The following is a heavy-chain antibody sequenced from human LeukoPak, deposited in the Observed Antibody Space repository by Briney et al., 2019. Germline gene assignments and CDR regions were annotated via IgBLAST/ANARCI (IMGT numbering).Heavy chain of an antibody. CDR1: GGSISSSSYY. V-gene: IGHV4-39*01. J-gene: IGHJ5*02. CDR3: ATSYYDILTGLDS. CDR2: IYYSGST. D-gene: IGHD3-9*01. Sequence: SETLSLTCTVSGGSISSSSYYWGWIRQPPGTGLEWIGSIYYSGSTYYNPSLKSRVTISVDTSKNQFSLKLSSVTAADTAVYYCATSYYDILTGLDSWGQGTLVTVSS.